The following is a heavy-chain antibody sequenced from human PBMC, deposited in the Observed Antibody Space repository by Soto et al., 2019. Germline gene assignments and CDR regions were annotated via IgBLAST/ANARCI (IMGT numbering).Heavy chain of an antibody. D-gene: IGHD3-10*01. CDR2: IKSCGETT. Sequence: EVQLLESGGGLVQPGGSLRLSCAGSGFTFGTYGMSWVRLAPGRGLEWVAAIKSCGETTYYPDSVKGRFTISRDNSKNTLYMKMNSLRDEDTAIYYCAKAPRGGHYGDWYFDLWGRGTLVTVSS. CDR3: AKAPRGGHYGDWYFDL. CDR1: GFTFGTYG. J-gene: IGHJ2*01. V-gene: IGHV3-23*01.